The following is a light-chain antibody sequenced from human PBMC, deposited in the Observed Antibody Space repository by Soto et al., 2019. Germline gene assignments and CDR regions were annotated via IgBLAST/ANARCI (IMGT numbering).Light chain of an antibody. CDR1: QSVGSK. CDR3: QQYNSWPPT. Sequence: EIVMTQSPATLSVSPGERVTLSCRPSQSVGSKLAWYQQKPGQPPRLLIHGASTRATGVPARFRGSGSGTEFTLTISSLQSEDPALYCCQQYNSWPPTVGGGTKVEI. V-gene: IGKV3-15*01. J-gene: IGKJ4*02. CDR2: GAS.